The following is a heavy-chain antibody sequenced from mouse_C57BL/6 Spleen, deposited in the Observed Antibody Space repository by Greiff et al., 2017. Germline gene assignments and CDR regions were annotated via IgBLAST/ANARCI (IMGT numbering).Heavy chain of an antibody. D-gene: IGHD4-1*01. CDR3: ARGGWDDWYFDV. J-gene: IGHJ1*03. CDR2: ISDGGSYT. Sequence: EVKVVESGGGLVKPGGSLKLSCAASGFTFSSYAMSWVRQTPEKRLEWVATISDGGSYTYYPDNVKGRFTISRDNAKNNLYLQMSHLKSEDTAMYYCARGGWDDWYFDVWGTGTTVTVSS. CDR1: GFTFSSYA. V-gene: IGHV5-4*03.